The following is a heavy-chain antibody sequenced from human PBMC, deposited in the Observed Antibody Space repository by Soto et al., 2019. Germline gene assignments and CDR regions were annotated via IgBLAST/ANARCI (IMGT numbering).Heavy chain of an antibody. Sequence: SETLSLTCSVSGGSMNGYYWSWIRQTPGQGLEWLGFIYFSGSTRYNPSLMSRLTISLDKSKRQFSMSLSSVTAADTAVYYCARSVATPGTNIDFWGQGTLV. CDR2: IYFSGST. J-gene: IGHJ4*02. CDR3: ARSVATPGTNIDF. D-gene: IGHD6-13*01. CDR1: GGSMNGYY. V-gene: IGHV4-4*09.